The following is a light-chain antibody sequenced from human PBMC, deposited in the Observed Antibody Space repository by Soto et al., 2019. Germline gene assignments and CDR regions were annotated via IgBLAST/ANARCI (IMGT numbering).Light chain of an antibody. CDR3: QQYNSYWT. CDR1: QTISSW. J-gene: IGKJ1*01. CDR2: DAS. Sequence: DIQITQSPCTLSASVGDRVTITCRAIQTISSWLAWYQQKPGKAPKLLIYDASSLESGVPSRFSGSGSGTEFTLTISSLQPDDFATYYCQQYNSYWTFGQGTKVDI. V-gene: IGKV1-5*01.